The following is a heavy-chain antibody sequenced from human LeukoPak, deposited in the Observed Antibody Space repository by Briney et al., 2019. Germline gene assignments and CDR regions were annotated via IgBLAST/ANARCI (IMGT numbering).Heavy chain of an antibody. J-gene: IGHJ4*02. Sequence: GGSLRLSCSASGFTFSTHWMHWVRQAPGKGLEWVSSISSSGDYRYYADSLKGRFTISRDNAKNSLYLQMNSLRADDTAVYYCARGSDFWSGYGDSWGQGTLVTVSS. CDR3: ARGSDFWSGYGDS. CDR2: ISSSGDYR. D-gene: IGHD3-3*01. CDR1: GFTFSTHW. V-gene: IGHV3-21*01.